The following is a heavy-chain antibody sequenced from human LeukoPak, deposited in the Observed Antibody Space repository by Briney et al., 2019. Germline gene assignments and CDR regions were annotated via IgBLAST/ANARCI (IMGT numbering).Heavy chain of an antibody. CDR2: INAGNGNT. V-gene: IGHV1-3*01. Sequence: ASVKVSCKVSGYTFTSYAMHWVRQAPGQRLEWMGWINAGNGNTKYSQKFQGRVTITRDTSASTAYMELSSLRSEDTAVYYCARVGTIFGVTSRYWFDPWGQGTLVTVSS. CDR1: GYTFTSYA. J-gene: IGHJ5*02. D-gene: IGHD3-3*01. CDR3: ARVGTIFGVTSRYWFDP.